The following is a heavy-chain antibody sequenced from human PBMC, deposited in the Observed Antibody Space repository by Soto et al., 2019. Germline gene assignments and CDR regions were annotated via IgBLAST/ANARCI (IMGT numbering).Heavy chain of an antibody. Sequence: QVQLQQWGAGLLKPSETLSLTCAVYGGFVSSGSYYWSWIRQPPGKGLEWIGEMSHSGGTHFNPSLKSRVTISVDTSKPQFSLKMSSVTAADTALYYCARVERGTATTVVDAFDIWGPGTMVTVSS. D-gene: IGHD1-1*01. CDR3: ARVERGTATTVVDAFDI. V-gene: IGHV4-34*01. CDR2: MSHSGGT. J-gene: IGHJ3*02. CDR1: GGFVSSGSYY.